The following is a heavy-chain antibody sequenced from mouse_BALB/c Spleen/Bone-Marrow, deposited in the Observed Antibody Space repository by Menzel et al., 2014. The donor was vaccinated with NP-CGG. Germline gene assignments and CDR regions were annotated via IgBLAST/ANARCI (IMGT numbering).Heavy chain of an antibody. V-gene: IGHV1-20*02. CDR3: ARSGYYGSSYFDY. Sequence: VQLQRSGPELVKPGASVKISCKASGYSFTGYFMNWVMQSHGKSLEWIGRINPYNGDTFYNQKFKGKATLTVDKSSSTALMELRSLASEDSAVYYCARSGYYGSSYFDYWGQGTTLTVSS. D-gene: IGHD1-1*01. CDR2: INPYNGDT. J-gene: IGHJ2*01. CDR1: GYSFTGYF.